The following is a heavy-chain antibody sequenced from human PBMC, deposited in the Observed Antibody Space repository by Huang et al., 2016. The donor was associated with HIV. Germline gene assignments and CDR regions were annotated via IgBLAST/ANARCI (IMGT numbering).Heavy chain of an antibody. V-gene: IGHV4-59*11. D-gene: IGHD3-3*01. CDR3: ARDHHDFWRGYRRMYFFDH. CDR1: GGAISTPY. J-gene: IGHJ4*02. CDR2: IDYSGST. Sequence: QVQLQESGPGLVKPSETLSLTCTVSGGAISTPYWSWIRQPPGKGREWRGGIDYSGSTNYSPSLKSRVTILLDTSKNQFSLRVNSVTAADTAMYYCARDHHDFWRGYRRMYFFDHWGQGTLVTVSS.